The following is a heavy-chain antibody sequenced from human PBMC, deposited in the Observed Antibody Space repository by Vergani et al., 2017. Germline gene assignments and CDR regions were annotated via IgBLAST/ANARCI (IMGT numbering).Heavy chain of an antibody. D-gene: IGHD6-13*01. J-gene: IGHJ5*02. V-gene: IGHV1-18*01. CDR2: ISAYNGNT. CDR1: GYTFTSYG. CDR3: ARDPRKGEKQLVGPNWFDA. Sequence: QVQLVQSGAEVKKPGASVKVSCKASGYTFTSYGISWVRQAPGQGLEWMGWISAYNGNTNYAQKLQGRVTMTTDTSTSTAYMELRSLRSDDTAVYYCARDPRKGEKQLVGPNWFDAWGQGTLVTVYS.